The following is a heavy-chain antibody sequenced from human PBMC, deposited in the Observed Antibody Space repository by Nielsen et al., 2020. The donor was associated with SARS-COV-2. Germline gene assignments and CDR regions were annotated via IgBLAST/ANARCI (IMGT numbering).Heavy chain of an antibody. J-gene: IGHJ4*02. V-gene: IGHV3-23*01. CDR2: MSASGGST. CDR3: AASKSGHYFDL. Sequence: GESLKISCAASGFTFTNYGMTWVRQDPGKGLEWVSTMSASGGSTFYTDSVKGRFTISRDSFKNTLYLQMNSLRAEDTAVYYCAASKSGHYFDLWGQGTLVTVSS. CDR1: GFTFTNYG.